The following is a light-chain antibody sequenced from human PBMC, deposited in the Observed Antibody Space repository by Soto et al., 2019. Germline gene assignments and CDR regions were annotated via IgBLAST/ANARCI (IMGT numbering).Light chain of an antibody. J-gene: IGKJ5*01. CDR3: QQYYGLPPLT. CDR2: HAS. CDR1: QNITNN. Sequence: DIQMTQSPSLVSASVGDRVTITCQASQNITNNLSWYQQKPGKAPNLLIYHASKLAKGVTSRFSGSGSGTDFSFIITSLQREDLATYYCQQYYGLPPLTFGQGTRLEIK. V-gene: IGKV1-33*01.